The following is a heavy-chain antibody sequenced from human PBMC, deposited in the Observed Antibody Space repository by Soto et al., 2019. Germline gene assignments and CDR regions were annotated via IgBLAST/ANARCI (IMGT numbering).Heavy chain of an antibody. J-gene: IGHJ6*02. CDR3: ARGSRYYGSGSYYNVGVYYYYGMDV. Sequence: PSETLSLTCTVSGGSISSGSYYWGWIRQSPGRGLEWIGSIYYSGTTYYNPSLKSRVTISVDTSKNQFSLKLSSVTAADTAVYYCARGSRYYGSGSYYNVGVYYYYGMDVWGQGTTVTVSS. CDR1: GGSISSGSYY. CDR2: IYYSGTT. D-gene: IGHD3-10*01. V-gene: IGHV4-39*07.